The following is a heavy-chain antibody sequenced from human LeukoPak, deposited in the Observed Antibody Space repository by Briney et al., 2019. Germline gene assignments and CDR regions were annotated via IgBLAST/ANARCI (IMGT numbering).Heavy chain of an antibody. J-gene: IGHJ6*03. CDR2: IRYDGTNK. CDR3: ARHGGGTLNRPTYSSSWYLIDYYYYYMDV. Sequence: GGSLRLSCAASGFTFSSYGMHWVRQAPGKGLEWVAFIRYDGTNKYYADAVKGRFTISRDNSKNTLYLQMNSLRAEDTAVYYCARHGGGTLNRPTYSSSWYLIDYYYYYMDVWGKGTTVTVSS. D-gene: IGHD6-13*01. CDR1: GFTFSSYG. V-gene: IGHV3-30*02.